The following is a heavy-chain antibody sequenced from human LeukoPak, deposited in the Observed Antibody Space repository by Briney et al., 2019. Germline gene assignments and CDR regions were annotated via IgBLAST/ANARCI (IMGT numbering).Heavy chain of an antibody. Sequence: SETLSLTCTVPGGSISSYYWSWIRQPAGKGLEWIGRIYTSGSTNYNPSLKSRVTMSVDTSKNQFSLKLSSVTAADTAVYYCARGSLAVAQPFAFDIWGQGTMVTVSS. CDR3: ARGSLAVAQPFAFDI. J-gene: IGHJ3*02. V-gene: IGHV4-4*07. CDR2: IYTSGST. CDR1: GGSISSYY. D-gene: IGHD6-19*01.